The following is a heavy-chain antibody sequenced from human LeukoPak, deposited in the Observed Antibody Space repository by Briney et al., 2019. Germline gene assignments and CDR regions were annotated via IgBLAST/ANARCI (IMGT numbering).Heavy chain of an antibody. V-gene: IGHV3-30-3*01. CDR1: GFTFSSYS. Sequence: GGSLRLSCAASGFTFSSYSMHWVRQAPGKGLESVAVISYDESNKYYADSVKGRFTISRGNAQNTLYLQMNSLRAEDTAVYYCARAVYYYYMDVWGKGTTVTVSS. CDR2: ISYDESNK. J-gene: IGHJ6*03. CDR3: ARAVYYYYMDV.